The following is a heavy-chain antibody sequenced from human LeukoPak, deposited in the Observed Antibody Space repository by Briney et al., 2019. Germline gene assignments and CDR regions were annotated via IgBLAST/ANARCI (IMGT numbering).Heavy chain of an antibody. CDR3: ARDGDILTGYYFDY. CDR1: GFTFSSYA. D-gene: IGHD3-9*01. J-gene: IGHJ4*02. CDR2: ISGSGGST. V-gene: IGHV3-23*01. Sequence: GGSLRLSCAASGFTFSSYAMSWVRQAPGKGLEWVSAISGSGGSTYYADSVKGRFTISRDNARNSLSLQMNSLRAEDTAVYYCARDGDILTGYYFDYWGQGTLVTVSS.